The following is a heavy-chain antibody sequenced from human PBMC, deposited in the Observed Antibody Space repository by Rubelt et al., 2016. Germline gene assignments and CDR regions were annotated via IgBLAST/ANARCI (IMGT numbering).Heavy chain of an antibody. CDR3: ARGPSGFRPCDY. J-gene: IGHJ4*02. V-gene: IGHV3-64D*09. CDR1: GFTFRSCA. Sequence: ECGGGLVQPGGSLRLSCSASGFTFRSCAMHWVRQAPGKGLEYVSAIVDNGGTTYYADSVKGRFTISRDNSKNTLYLQMSSLRAEDTAMYYCARGPSGFRPCDYWGQGTLVTVSS. D-gene: IGHD6-19*01. CDR2: IVDNGGTT.